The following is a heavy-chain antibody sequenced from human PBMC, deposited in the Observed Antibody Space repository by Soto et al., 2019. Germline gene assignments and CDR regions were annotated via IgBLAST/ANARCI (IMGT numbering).Heavy chain of an antibody. D-gene: IGHD2-2*01. CDR1: GVSVSSSSDY. CDR2: IFYSGST. J-gene: IGHJ4*02. V-gene: IGHV4-39*01. Sequence: SETLSLTCTVSGVSVSSSSDYWGWIRQSPGKGLEWLGTIFYSGSTYYNPSLRSRVTMSVDTSKNQFSLKLSSVTAADTAVYYCWRSRPFWEYQLLFDYWGQGTLVTVSS. CDR3: WRSRPFWEYQLLFDY.